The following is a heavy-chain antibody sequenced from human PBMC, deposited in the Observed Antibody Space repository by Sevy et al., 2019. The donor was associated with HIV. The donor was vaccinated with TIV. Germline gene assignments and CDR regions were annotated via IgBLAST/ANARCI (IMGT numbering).Heavy chain of an antibody. CDR3: AKDFTGYNGMDV. CDR1: GISFTTSG. CDR2: ISYHGRHK. D-gene: IGHD3-9*01. Sequence: GGSLRLSCVVSGISFTTSGMHWVRQAPGKGLEWMAVISYHGRHKFYAESVKGRSTISRDNSKNMLYLQMNSLRAEDTAVYYCAKDFTGYNGMDVWGQGTKVTVSS. V-gene: IGHV3-30*18. J-gene: IGHJ6*02.